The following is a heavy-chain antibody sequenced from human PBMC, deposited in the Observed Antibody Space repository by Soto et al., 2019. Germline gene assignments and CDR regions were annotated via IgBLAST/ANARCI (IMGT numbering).Heavy chain of an antibody. CDR3: ARVLAPVVVTAPGDY. Sequence: QVELVESGGGVVQPGRSLRLSCAASGFTFSSYGMHWVRQAPGKGLEWVAVIWYDGSNKYYADSVKGRFTISRDNSKNTLYLQMNSLRAEDTAVYYCARVLAPVVVTAPGDYWGQGTLVTVSS. CDR2: IWYDGSNK. CDR1: GFTFSSYG. J-gene: IGHJ4*02. V-gene: IGHV3-33*01. D-gene: IGHD2-21*02.